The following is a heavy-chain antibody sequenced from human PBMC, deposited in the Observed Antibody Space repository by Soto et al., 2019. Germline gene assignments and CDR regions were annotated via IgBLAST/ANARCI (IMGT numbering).Heavy chain of an antibody. CDR1: GGSISSGGYY. CDR2: IYYSGST. V-gene: IGHV4-31*02. D-gene: IGHD4-17*01. CDR3: ARDTPHGHYGARYDY. Sequence: SETLSLTCTVSGGSISSGGYYWSWIRQHPGKGLEWIGYIYYSGSTYYNPSLKSRVTISVGTPKNQFSLKLSSVTAADTAVYYCARDTPHGHYGARYDYWGQGTLVTVSS. J-gene: IGHJ4*02.